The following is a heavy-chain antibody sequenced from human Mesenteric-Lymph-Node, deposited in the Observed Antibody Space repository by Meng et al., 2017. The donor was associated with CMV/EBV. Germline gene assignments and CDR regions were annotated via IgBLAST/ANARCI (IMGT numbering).Heavy chain of an antibody. CDR1: WFPFIPSA. D-gene: IGHD7-27*01. J-gene: IGHJ4*02. CDR2: ISGSCDGTT. V-gene: IGHV3-23*01. CDR3: ANDQLGSQKIPLFDY. Sequence: WFPFIPSALSWVRPPPGKGVEWVSRISGSCDGTTSYADAVKGRFAISRDNFKDTLYLQMTSLRVDDTAVYYCANDQLGSQKIPLFDYWGQGTLVTVSS.